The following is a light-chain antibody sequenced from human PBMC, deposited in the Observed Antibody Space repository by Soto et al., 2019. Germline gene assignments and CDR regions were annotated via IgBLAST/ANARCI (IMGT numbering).Light chain of an antibody. V-gene: IGKV1-39*01. CDR3: QQSYSTPLT. CDR2: AAS. CDR1: QSISSY. J-gene: IGKJ4*01. Sequence: DIQMTQSASPLPASVGDKVTSTCRASQSISSYLNWDQQKPGKAPKLLIYAASSLQSGVPSRFSGSGSGTEFTLTISSLQPEEFATYYCQQSYSTPLTCGGGTEVEIK.